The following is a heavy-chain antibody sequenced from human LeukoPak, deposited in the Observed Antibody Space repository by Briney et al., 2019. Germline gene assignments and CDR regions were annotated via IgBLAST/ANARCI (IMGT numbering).Heavy chain of an antibody. V-gene: IGHV3-53*01. D-gene: IGHD1-26*01. CDR3: VRGLAASSNY. CDR2: IYAGGNT. Sequence: GGSLRLSCAASTFTVSTNYMSWVRQAPGKGLEWVSVIYAGGNTNYADSVKGRFTISRGNSKNTVYLQMNSLGAEDTAVYYCVRGLAASSNYWGQGTLVSVSS. CDR1: TFTVSTNY. J-gene: IGHJ4*02.